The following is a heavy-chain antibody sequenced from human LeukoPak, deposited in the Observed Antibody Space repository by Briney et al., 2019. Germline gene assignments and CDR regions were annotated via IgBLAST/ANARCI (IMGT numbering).Heavy chain of an antibody. Sequence: AGGSLRLSCAASGFTLSSYAMHWVRQAPGKGLEYVSAISSNGGSTYYANSVKGRFTISRDNSKNTLYLRMGSLRAEDMAVYYCARDSGQWLVSRPREPYFDYWGQGTLVTVSS. CDR3: ARDSGQWLVSRPREPYFDY. D-gene: IGHD6-19*01. J-gene: IGHJ4*02. CDR2: ISSNGGST. V-gene: IGHV3-64*01. CDR1: GFTLSSYA.